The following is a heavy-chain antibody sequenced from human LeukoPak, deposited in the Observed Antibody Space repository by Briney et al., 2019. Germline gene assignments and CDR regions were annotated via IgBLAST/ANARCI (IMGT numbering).Heavy chain of an antibody. CDR3: ARDPSYGDWTYFDY. V-gene: IGHV3-30-3*01. CDR1: GFTFSSYV. J-gene: IGHJ4*02. D-gene: IGHD4-17*01. CDR2: ISYDGSNK. Sequence: PGRSLRLSCAASGFTFSSYVMHWVRQAPGKGLEWVAVISYDGSNKYYADSVKGRFTISRDNSKNTLYLQMNSLRAEDTAVYYCARDPSYGDWTYFDYWGQGTLVTVSS.